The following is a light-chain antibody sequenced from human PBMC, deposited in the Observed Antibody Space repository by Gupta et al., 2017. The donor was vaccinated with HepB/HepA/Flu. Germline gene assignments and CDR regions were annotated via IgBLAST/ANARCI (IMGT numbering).Light chain of an antibody. Sequence: DIVMTQSPDSLTVSLGERATINCKSSQNLLYSSNSKNYLSWYQQKAGQPPKLLIYWASTRESGVPDRFSGSGSGTDFTLTISSPQAEDVAVYYCQQAYSTPWTFGQGTKVEI. J-gene: IGKJ1*01. CDR1: QNLLYSSNSKNY. V-gene: IGKV4-1*01. CDR3: QQAYSTPWT. CDR2: WAS.